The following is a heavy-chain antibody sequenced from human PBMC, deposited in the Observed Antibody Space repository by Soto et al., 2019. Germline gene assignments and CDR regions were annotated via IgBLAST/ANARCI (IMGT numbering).Heavy chain of an antibody. V-gene: IGHV3-33*01. CDR1: GFTFSSYG. CDR2: IWYDGSNK. Sequence: GGSLRLSCAASGFTFSSYGMHWVRQAPGKGLEWVAVIWYDGSNKYYADSVKGRFTISRDNSKNTLYLQMNSLRAEDTAVYYCARDGFYVLSNYYYGMDVWGQGTTVTVSS. D-gene: IGHD3-10*01. J-gene: IGHJ6*02. CDR3: ARDGFYVLSNYYYGMDV.